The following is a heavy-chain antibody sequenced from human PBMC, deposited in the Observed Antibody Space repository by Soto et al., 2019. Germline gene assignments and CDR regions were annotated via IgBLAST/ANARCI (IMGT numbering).Heavy chain of an antibody. J-gene: IGHJ6*02. D-gene: IGHD6-6*01. CDR3: ARAPYSSSPGYYYYGMDV. CDR1: GGTFSSYA. V-gene: IGHV1-69*01. CDR2: IIPIFGTA. Sequence: QVQLVQSGAEGKKPGSSVKVSCKASGGTFSSYAISWVRQAPGQGLEWMGGIIPIFGTANYAQKFQGRVTITADESTSTAYMELSSLRSEDTAVYYCARAPYSSSPGYYYYGMDVWGQGTTVTVSS.